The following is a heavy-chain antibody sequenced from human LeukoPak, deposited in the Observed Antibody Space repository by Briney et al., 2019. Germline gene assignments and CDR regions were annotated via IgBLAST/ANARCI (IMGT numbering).Heavy chain of an antibody. CDR3: ARAEASHYGMGV. J-gene: IGHJ6*02. CDR2: INHSGST. Sequence: SETLSLTCAVYGGSVSGYYWSWIRQPPGKGLEWIGEINHSGSTNYNPSLKSRVTISVDTSKNQFSLKLSSVTAADTAVYYCARAEASHYGMGVWGQGTTVTVSS. CDR1: GGSVSGYY. V-gene: IGHV4-34*01.